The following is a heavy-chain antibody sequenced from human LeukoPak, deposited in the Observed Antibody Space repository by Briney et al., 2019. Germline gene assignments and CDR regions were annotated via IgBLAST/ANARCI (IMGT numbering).Heavy chain of an antibody. CDR1: GGTFSSYA. D-gene: IGHD4-17*01. J-gene: IGHJ6*02. Sequence: ASVKVSCKASGGTFSSYAISWVRQAPGQGLEWMGGIFPIFSTANYAQKFQGRVTITADESTSTAYMELSSLRSEDTAVYYCAGYGDYFRYYYYGMDVWGQGTTVTVSS. V-gene: IGHV1-69*13. CDR2: IFPIFSTA. CDR3: AGYGDYFRYYYYGMDV.